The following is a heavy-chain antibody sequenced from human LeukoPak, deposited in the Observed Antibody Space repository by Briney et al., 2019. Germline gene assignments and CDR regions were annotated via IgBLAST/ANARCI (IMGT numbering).Heavy chain of an antibody. CDR2: IWYDGSNK. CDR1: GFTFSNYG. J-gene: IGHJ3*02. D-gene: IGHD3-10*01. Sequence: GGSLRLSCAASGFTFSNYGMHWVCQAPGKGLEWVAVIWYDGSNKYYADSVKGRFTISRDNSKNTLYLQMNSLRAEDTAVYYCARDFRELGGMRDAFDIWGQGTMVTVSS. CDR3: ARDFRELGGMRDAFDI. V-gene: IGHV3-33*01.